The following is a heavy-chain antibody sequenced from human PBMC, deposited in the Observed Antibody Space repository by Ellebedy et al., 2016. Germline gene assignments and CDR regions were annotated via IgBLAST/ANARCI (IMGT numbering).Heavy chain of an antibody. CDR3: AASTRYLRKAFDI. V-gene: IGHV3-7*01. CDR2: IKQDGSEK. J-gene: IGHJ3*02. CDR1: GFTFSSYW. Sequence: GGSLRLSCAASGFTFSSYWMSWVRQAPGKGLEWVANIKQDGSEKYYVDSVKGRFTISRDNAKNSLYLQMNSLRAADTAVYYCAASTRYLRKAFDIWGQGTMVTVSS. D-gene: IGHD1-1*01.